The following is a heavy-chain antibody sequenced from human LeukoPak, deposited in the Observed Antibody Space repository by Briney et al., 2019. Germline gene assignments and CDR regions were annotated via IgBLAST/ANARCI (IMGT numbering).Heavy chain of an antibody. V-gene: IGHV1-69*05. J-gene: IGHJ3*02. Sequence: SVKVSCKASGGTFSSYAISWVRQAPGQGREWMGGIIPIFGTANYAQKLQGRVTITTDESTSTAYMELSSLRSEDTAVYYCADDYGDYGAFDIWGQGTMVTVSS. CDR3: ADDYGDYGAFDI. CDR1: GGTFSSYA. CDR2: IIPIFGTA. D-gene: IGHD4-17*01.